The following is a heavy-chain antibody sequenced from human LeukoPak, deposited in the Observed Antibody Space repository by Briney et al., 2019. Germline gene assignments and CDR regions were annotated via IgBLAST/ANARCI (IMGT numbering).Heavy chain of an antibody. Sequence: ASVKVSCKASGYTFTRYDINWVRQATGQGLEWMGWTNPNSGNTGYAQKFQGRVTTTRDTSTSTAYMELSSLRSEDTAVYYCARVAGSIDYWGQGTLVTVSS. J-gene: IGHJ4*02. CDR1: GYTFTRYD. D-gene: IGHD6-19*01. CDR3: ARVAGSIDY. V-gene: IGHV1-8*01. CDR2: TNPNSGNT.